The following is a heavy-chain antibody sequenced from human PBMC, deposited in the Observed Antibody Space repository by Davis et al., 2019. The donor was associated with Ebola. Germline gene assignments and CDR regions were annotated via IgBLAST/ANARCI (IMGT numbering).Heavy chain of an antibody. CDR3: ARGVPPDH. Sequence: GESLKISCAASGFTFSSYAMHWVRQAPGKGLEWVAVIWYDGSNQYYGDSVKGRFTISRDNSKNALYLQMNSLTADDTAVYYCARGVPPDHWGQGTLVAVSS. D-gene: IGHD5/OR15-5a*01. CDR2: IWYDGSNQ. J-gene: IGHJ4*02. V-gene: IGHV3-33*08. CDR1: GFTFSSYA.